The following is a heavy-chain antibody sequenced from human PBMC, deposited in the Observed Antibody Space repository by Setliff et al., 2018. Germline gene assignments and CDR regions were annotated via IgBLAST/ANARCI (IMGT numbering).Heavy chain of an antibody. CDR1: GASLSSGTYY. D-gene: IGHD1-1*01. J-gene: IGHJ4*02. CDR3: ARTGTYRYFDY. Sequence: ASETLSLTCTVSGASLSSGTYYWGWIRQPPGKGLEWIGRVYYRGDTYYNASLRSRLTISVDTSKNQFSLKLNSVTAPDTAVYYCARTGTYRYFDYWGQGSLVTVSS. CDR2: VYYRGDT. V-gene: IGHV4-39*01.